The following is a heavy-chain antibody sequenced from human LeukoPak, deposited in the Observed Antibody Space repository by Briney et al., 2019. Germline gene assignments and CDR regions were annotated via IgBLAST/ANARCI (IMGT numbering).Heavy chain of an antibody. CDR3: AKAWNRGYFDY. J-gene: IGHJ4*02. CDR1: GFTFSSYG. D-gene: IGHD1-1*01. Sequence: GGSLRLSCAASGFTFSSYGMHWVRQAPGKGLEWVAVISYDGSNKYYADSVKGRFTISRDNSKNTLYLQMNSLRAEDTAVYYCAKAWNRGYFDYWGQGTLVTVSS. V-gene: IGHV3-30*18. CDR2: ISYDGSNK.